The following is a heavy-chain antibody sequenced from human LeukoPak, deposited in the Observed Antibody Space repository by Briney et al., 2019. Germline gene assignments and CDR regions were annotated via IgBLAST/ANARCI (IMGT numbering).Heavy chain of an antibody. V-gene: IGHV3-73*01. J-gene: IGHJ3*02. CDR3: TRVVAHDAFDI. CDR1: GFTFSGSA. Sequence: GGSLRLSCAASGFTFSGSAMHWVRQASGKGLEWVGRIRSEANSYATAYAASVKGRFTISRDDSKNTAYLQMNSLKTEDTAVYYCTRVVAHDAFDIWGQGTMVTVSS. CDR2: IRSEANSYAT. D-gene: IGHD2-15*01.